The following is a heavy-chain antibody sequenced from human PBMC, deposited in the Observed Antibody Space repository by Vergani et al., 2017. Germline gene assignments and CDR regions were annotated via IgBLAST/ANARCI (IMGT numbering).Heavy chain of an antibody. CDR3: TSGNYYYYMDV. Sequence: QVQLQQWGAGLLKPSETLSLTCAVYGGSFSGYYWSWIRQPPGKGLEWIGEINHSGSTNYNPSLKSRVTISVDTSKNQFSLKLSSVTAADTAVYYWTSGNYYYYMDVWGKGTTVTVSS. CDR2: INHSGST. V-gene: IGHV4-34*01. D-gene: IGHD3-10*01. CDR1: GGSFSGYY. J-gene: IGHJ6*03.